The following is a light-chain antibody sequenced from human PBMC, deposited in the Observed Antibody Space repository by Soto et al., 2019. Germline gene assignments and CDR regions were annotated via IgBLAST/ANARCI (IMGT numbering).Light chain of an antibody. Sequence: QSSLTQPPSASGSPVQSVAISCTGTSSDVGGYNYVSWYQQHPGKAPKLMIYEVSNRPSGVSNRFSGSKSGNTASLTISGLQAEDEADYYCSSYTSSSPYVFGTGTKVTVL. J-gene: IGLJ1*01. CDR3: SSYTSSSPYV. V-gene: IGLV2-14*01. CDR1: SSDVGGYNY. CDR2: EVS.